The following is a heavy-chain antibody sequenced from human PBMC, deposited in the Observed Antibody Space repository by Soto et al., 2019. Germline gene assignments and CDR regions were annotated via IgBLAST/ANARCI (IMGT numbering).Heavy chain of an antibody. J-gene: IGHJ4*02. CDR2: IDPSDSYT. Sequence: PXESLKIAFKGSGYSCTSYWISWVRQMPGKGLEWMGRIDPSDSYTNYSPSFQGHVTISADKSISTAYLQWSSLKASDTAMYYCARGSSGYYWYFDYWGQGTLVTVSS. D-gene: IGHD3-22*01. CDR3: ARGSSGYYWYFDY. CDR1: GYSCTSYW. V-gene: IGHV5-10-1*01.